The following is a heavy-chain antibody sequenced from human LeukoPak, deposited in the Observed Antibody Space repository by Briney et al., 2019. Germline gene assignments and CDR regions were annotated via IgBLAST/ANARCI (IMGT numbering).Heavy chain of an antibody. Sequence: PSETPSLTCTVSGGSISSYYWSWIRQPAGKGLEWIGRIYTSGSTNYNPSLKSRVTMSVDTSKNQFSLKLSSVTAADTAVYYCAKVPVYDFWSGFHPNFDYWGQGTLVTVSS. V-gene: IGHV4-4*07. J-gene: IGHJ4*02. CDR2: IYTSGST. CDR3: AKVPVYDFWSGFHPNFDY. D-gene: IGHD3-3*01. CDR1: GGSISSYY.